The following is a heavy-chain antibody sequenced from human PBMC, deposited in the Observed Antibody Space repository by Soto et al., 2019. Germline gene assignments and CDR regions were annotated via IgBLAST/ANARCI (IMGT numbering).Heavy chain of an antibody. Sequence: ASVKVSCKASGYTFTCYYMHWVRQAPGQGLEWMGCFDPEDGETNYAQKFQGRVTMTEDTSTDTAYMELSSLRSEDTAVYYCATLASQWLSAFDIWGQGTMVTVSS. CDR2: FDPEDGET. D-gene: IGHD6-19*01. CDR1: GYTFTCYY. V-gene: IGHV1-24*01. J-gene: IGHJ3*02. CDR3: ATLASQWLSAFDI.